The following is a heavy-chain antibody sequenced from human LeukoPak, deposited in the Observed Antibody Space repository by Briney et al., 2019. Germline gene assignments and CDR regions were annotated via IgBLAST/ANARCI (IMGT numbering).Heavy chain of an antibody. Sequence: GGSLRLSCAASGFTFTSYWMTWVRRAPGKGLEWVANMNLDGSERYYADSVKGRFTISRDNPNNSLYLQMDSLSGEDTAVYYCARVGPLWFGLLNTADVWGQGTLVTVS. CDR1: GFTFTSYW. J-gene: IGHJ3*01. V-gene: IGHV3-7*01. CDR3: ARVGPLWFGLLNTADV. CDR2: MNLDGSER. D-gene: IGHD3-10*01.